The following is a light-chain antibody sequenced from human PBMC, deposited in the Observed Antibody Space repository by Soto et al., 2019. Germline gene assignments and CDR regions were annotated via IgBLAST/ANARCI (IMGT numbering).Light chain of an antibody. J-gene: IGKJ2*01. V-gene: IGKV3-20*01. CDR1: QSVSSTY. Sequence: EIVLTQSPGTLSLSPGERAILSCRASQSVSSTYLAWYQQKPGQAPRLVIYAASNRATGIPDRFSGSASGADFTLTISRLEPEDFAIYYCQQYDTSLPMYTFGQGTKLEIK. CDR2: AAS. CDR3: QQYDTSLPMYT.